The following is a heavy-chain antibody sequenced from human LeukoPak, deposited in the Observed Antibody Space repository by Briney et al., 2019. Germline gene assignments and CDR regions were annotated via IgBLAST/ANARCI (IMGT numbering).Heavy chain of an antibody. Sequence: PGGSLTLSCAPSCFTFSNYNINWVRQAPGKGREWVSSIRSRGSYIYYADSVKGRFAISADNAMNSLYLQMNSLRAEDTAVYYCARGYSSSWYDLYYFDYWGQGTLVTVSS. CDR1: CFTFSNYN. V-gene: IGHV3-21*01. CDR3: ARGYSSSWYDLYYFDY. D-gene: IGHD6-13*01. CDR2: IRSRGSYI. J-gene: IGHJ4*02.